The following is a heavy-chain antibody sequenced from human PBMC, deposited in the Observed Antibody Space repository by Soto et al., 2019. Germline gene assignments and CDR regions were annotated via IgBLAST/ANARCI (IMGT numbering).Heavy chain of an antibody. V-gene: IGHV3-11*01. D-gene: IGHD6-19*01. CDR1: GFTFSDYY. Sequence: RLSCAASGFTFSDYYMSWIRQAPGKGLEWVSYISSSGSTIYYADSVKGRFTISRDNAKNSLYLQMNSLRAEDTAVYYCASFYGYSSGWYFDYWGQGTLVTVSS. CDR2: ISSSGSTI. J-gene: IGHJ4*02. CDR3: ASFYGYSSGWYFDY.